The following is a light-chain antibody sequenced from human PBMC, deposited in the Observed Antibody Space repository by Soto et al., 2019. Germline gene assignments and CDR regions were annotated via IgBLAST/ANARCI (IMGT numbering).Light chain of an antibody. CDR1: SSDVGGYNY. V-gene: IGLV2-8*01. CDR3: SSYAGSNNFV. CDR2: EVS. Sequence: QSVLTQPPSASGSPGQSVTISCTGTSSDVGGYNYVSWCQQHPGKAPKLMIYEVSKRPSGVPDRFSGSKSGNTASLTVSGLQAEDEADYYCSSYAGSNNFVFGTGTKLTVL. J-gene: IGLJ1*01.